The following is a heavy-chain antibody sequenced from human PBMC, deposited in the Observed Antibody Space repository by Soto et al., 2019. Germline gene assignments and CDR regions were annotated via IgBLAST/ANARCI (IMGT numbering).Heavy chain of an antibody. Sequence: ASVKVSCKASGGTFGSQAISWVRQAPGQGLEWMGGIIPIFGLVNYAQKVQGRVTIIADESTSTAYMELSGLRFEDTAFYYCARGRQWLVPGGDYYYYGLDVWGQGTTVTVSS. CDR2: IIPIFGLV. V-gene: IGHV1-69*13. CDR1: GGTFGSQA. J-gene: IGHJ6*02. CDR3: ARGRQWLVPGGDYYYYGLDV. D-gene: IGHD6-19*01.